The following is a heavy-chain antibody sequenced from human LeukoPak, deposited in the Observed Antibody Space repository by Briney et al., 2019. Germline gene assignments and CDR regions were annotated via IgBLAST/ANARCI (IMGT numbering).Heavy chain of an antibody. D-gene: IGHD4-17*01. J-gene: IGHJ4*02. CDR2: ISSSSSYI. CDR1: GFTFSSYS. CDR3: ARDDGYGDYPSGGY. Sequence: GGSLRLSCAASGFTFSSYSMNWVRQAPGKGLEWVSSISSSSSYIYYADSEKGRFTISRDNAKNSLYLQMNSLRAEDTAVYYCARDDGYGDYPSGGYWGQGTLVTVSS. V-gene: IGHV3-21*01.